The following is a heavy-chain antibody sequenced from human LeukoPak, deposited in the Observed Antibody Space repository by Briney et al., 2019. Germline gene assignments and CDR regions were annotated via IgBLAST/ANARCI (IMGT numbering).Heavy chain of an antibody. CDR3: ARVRIAAAAPYFDY. CDR2: IKSNGDTT. CDR1: GFTFSNYA. Sequence: GGSLRLSCAASGFTFSNYAIHWVRQAPGKGLESVSAIKSNGDTTYYANSVKGRFTTSRDNSKNTVYLQMGSLRAEDMAVYYCARVRIAAAAPYFDYWGQGTLVTVAS. J-gene: IGHJ4*02. V-gene: IGHV3-64*01. D-gene: IGHD6-13*01.